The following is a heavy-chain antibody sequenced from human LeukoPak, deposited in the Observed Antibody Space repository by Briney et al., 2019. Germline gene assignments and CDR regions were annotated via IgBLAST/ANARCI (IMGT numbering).Heavy chain of an antibody. Sequence: PSETLSLTCAVSGGSISSGGYSWSWIRQPPGKGLEWIGEINHSGSTNYNPSLKSRVTISVDTSKNQFSLKLSSVTAADTAVYYCARHKRRRTTVTTVDLNWFDPWGQGTLVTVSS. V-gene: IGHV4-30-2*01. J-gene: IGHJ5*02. CDR1: GGSISSGGYS. CDR2: INHSGST. CDR3: ARHKRRRTTVTTVDLNWFDP. D-gene: IGHD4-17*01.